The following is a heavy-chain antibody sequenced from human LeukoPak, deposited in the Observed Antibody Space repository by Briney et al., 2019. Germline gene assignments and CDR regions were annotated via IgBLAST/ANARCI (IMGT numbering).Heavy chain of an antibody. J-gene: IGHJ6*03. Sequence: SETLSLTCTVSGGSISPYYWTWIRQSAGQGLEFVGRIHYGGTTNYNPSLASRVSLSVDTSNNQVSLRLRSVTAADTAVYYCAGNSPRGYNLGQPYFFMDVLGKGTTVTVS. D-gene: IGHD1-14*01. CDR3: AGNSPRGYNLGQPYFFMDV. V-gene: IGHV4-4*07. CDR2: IHYGGTT. CDR1: GGSISPYY.